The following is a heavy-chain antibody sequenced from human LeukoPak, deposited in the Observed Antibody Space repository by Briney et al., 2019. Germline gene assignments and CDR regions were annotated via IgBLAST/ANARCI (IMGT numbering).Heavy chain of an antibody. V-gene: IGHV1-2*02. J-gene: IGHJ4*02. Sequence: GSVKVSCKASGYTFTGYYMHWVRQAPGQGLEWMGWINPNSGGTNYAQKFQGRVTMTRDTSISTAYMELSRLRSDDTAVYYCATYSSSWYGGGYWGQGTLVTVSS. D-gene: IGHD6-13*01. CDR1: GYTFTGYY. CDR2: INPNSGGT. CDR3: ATYSSSWYGGGY.